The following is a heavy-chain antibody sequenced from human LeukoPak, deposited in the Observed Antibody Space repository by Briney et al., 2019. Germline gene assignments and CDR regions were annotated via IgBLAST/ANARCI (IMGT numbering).Heavy chain of an antibody. CDR1: GFTFSSYG. CDR2: ISGSGGST. D-gene: IGHD3-22*01. J-gene: IGHJ3*02. V-gene: IGHV3-23*01. Sequence: PGGSLRLSCAASGFTFSSYGMSWVRQAPGKGLEWVSAISGSGGSTYYADSVKGRFTISRDNSKNTLYLQMNSLRAEDTAVYYCAKDLYYYDSSGYFPDGAFDIWGQGTMVTVSS. CDR3: AKDLYYYDSSGYFPDGAFDI.